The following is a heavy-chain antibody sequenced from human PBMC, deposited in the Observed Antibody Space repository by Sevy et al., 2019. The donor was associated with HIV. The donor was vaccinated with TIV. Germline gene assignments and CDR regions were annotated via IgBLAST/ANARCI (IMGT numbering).Heavy chain of an antibody. Sequence: ASVKVSCKASGYTFTNYDINWVRQATGQGLEWMGWMNPNSGNTGYAQKFQGRVTMIRNTSMITAYMELSSLTSDDTAVYYCARDLAGSKQGGWFDPWGQGTLVTVSS. CDR3: ARDLAGSKQGGWFDP. V-gene: IGHV1-8*01. CDR2: MNPNSGNT. CDR1: GYTFTNYD. J-gene: IGHJ5*02. D-gene: IGHD3-16*01.